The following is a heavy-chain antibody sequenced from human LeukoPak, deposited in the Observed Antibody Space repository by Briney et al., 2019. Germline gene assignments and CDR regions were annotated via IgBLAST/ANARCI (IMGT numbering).Heavy chain of an antibody. CDR2: MNPNSGNT. Sequence: GASVKVSCKASGYTFTSYDINWVRQATGQGLEWMGWMNPNSGNTGYAQKFQGRVTITRNTSISTAYMELSSLRSEDTAVYYCARGPEIDYGGNLGYWGQGTLVTVSS. CDR3: ARGPEIDYGGNLGY. V-gene: IGHV1-8*03. CDR1: GYTFTSYD. J-gene: IGHJ4*02. D-gene: IGHD4-23*01.